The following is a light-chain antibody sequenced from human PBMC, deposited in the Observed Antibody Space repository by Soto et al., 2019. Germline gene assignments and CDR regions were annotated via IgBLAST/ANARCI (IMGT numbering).Light chain of an antibody. V-gene: IGKV3-15*01. CDR2: AVS. Sequence: EVVITQSPATLSVSPGESATLSCRASHGIKRNLAWYPHKPGQAPRIVMYAVSTRAAGIPGRFSGGVAGTECTLTISSLQSEDVAVDYCQQYNNWPWTFGQGTKVDIK. CDR3: QQYNNWPWT. J-gene: IGKJ1*01. CDR1: HGIKRN.